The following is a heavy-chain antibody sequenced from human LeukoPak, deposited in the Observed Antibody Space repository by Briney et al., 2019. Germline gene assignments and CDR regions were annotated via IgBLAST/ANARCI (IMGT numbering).Heavy chain of an antibody. CDR2: IYYSGST. CDR1: GGSISSYY. CDR3: ARVLPGQWPTGPFDY. J-gene: IGHJ4*02. Sequence: SETLSLTCTVSGGSISSYYWSWIRQPPGKGLEWIGYIYYSGSTNYNPSLKSRVTISVDTSKNQFSLKLSSVTAADTAVYYCARVLPGQWPTGPFDYWGQGTLVTVSS. V-gene: IGHV4-59*01. D-gene: IGHD6-19*01.